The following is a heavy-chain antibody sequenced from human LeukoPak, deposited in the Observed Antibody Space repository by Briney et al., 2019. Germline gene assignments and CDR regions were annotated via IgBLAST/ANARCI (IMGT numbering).Heavy chain of an antibody. J-gene: IGHJ4*02. CDR2: ISSSGSTI. Sequence: GGSLRLSCAASGFTFSSYEMNWVRRAPGKGLEWVSYISSSGSTIYYADSVKGRFTISRDNAKNSLYLQMNSLRAEDTAVYYCASLAYYDILPFDYWGQGTLVTVSS. CDR3: ASLAYYDILPFDY. CDR1: GFTFSSYE. V-gene: IGHV3-48*03. D-gene: IGHD3-9*01.